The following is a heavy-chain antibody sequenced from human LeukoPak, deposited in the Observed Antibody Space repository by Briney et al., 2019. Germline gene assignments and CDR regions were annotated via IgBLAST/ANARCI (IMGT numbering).Heavy chain of an antibody. CDR1: GFTFSSYA. J-gene: IGHJ4*02. V-gene: IGHV3-23*01. CDR3: ARDEDGSGNFDY. D-gene: IGHD3-10*01. CDR2: FSGSGGST. Sequence: GGSLRLSCAASGFTFSSYAMSWVRQAPGRGLEWVSAFSGSGGSTYYADSVKGRFTISRDNSKNTLYLQMNSLRAEDTAVYYCARDEDGSGNFDYWGQGTLVTVSS.